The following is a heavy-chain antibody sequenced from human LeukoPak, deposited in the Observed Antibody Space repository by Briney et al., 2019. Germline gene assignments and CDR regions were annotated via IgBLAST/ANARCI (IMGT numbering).Heavy chain of an antibody. Sequence: APVKVSCKASGYTFTIYGITWVRQAPGQGLEWMGWISTHTGDTNYAQKLQARVTMTTDTSTSTAYMELRSLRSDDTAVYYCARDRRLSVDIAMAPFDYWGQGTLVTVSS. CDR1: GYTFTIYG. D-gene: IGHD5-18*01. CDR3: ARDRRLSVDIAMAPFDY. V-gene: IGHV1-18*04. J-gene: IGHJ4*02. CDR2: ISTHTGDT.